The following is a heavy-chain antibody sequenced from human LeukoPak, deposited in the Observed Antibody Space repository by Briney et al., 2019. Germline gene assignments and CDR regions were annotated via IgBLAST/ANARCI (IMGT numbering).Heavy chain of an antibody. V-gene: IGHV4-34*01. Sequence: KASETLSLTCAVYGGSFSGYYWSWIRQPPGKGLEWIGEINHSGSTNYNPSLKSRVTISVDTSKNQFSLKLSSVTAADTAVYYCAREGSSWYDYWGQGTLVTVSS. J-gene: IGHJ4*02. CDR1: GGSFSGYY. CDR2: INHSGST. CDR3: AREGSSWYDY. D-gene: IGHD6-13*01.